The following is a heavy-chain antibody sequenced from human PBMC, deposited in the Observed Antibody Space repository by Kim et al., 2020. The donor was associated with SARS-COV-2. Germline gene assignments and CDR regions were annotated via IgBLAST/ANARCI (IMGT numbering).Heavy chain of an antibody. J-gene: IGHJ4*02. CDR1: GDSMSADD. V-gene: IGHV4-59*08. CDR2: VYFRGTT. Sequence: SETLSLTCTVSGDSMSADDWNWIRQSPGKGLEWIGYVYFRGTTSYNPSLKSRVTISIDTSKSQFSMKLNSVTAADTAVYYCARRETRDLFTSDWGFFDYWGQGSLVTVSS. D-gene: IGHD7-27*01. CDR3: ARRETRDLFTSDWGFFDY.